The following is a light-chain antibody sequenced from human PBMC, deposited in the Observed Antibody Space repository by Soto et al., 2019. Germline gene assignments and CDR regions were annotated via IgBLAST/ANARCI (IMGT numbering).Light chain of an antibody. J-gene: IGKJ5*01. V-gene: IGKV3-11*01. CDR2: DAS. CDR1: QSVSSY. Sequence: EIVMTQSPATLCVSPGERATLSCRASQSVSSYLAWYQQKPGQAPRLLIYDASNRATGIPARFSGSGSGTDFTLTISSLEPEDFAVYYCQQRSFSITFGQGTRLEI. CDR3: QQRSFSIT.